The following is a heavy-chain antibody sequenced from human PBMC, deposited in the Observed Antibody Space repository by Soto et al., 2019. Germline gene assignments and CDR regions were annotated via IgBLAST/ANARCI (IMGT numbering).Heavy chain of an antibody. V-gene: IGHV1-3*01. CDR1: GYSFSNYA. CDR3: ARDPSYYGMDV. CDR2: INPGNGNT. Sequence: ASVKVSCKSSGYSFSNYAMHWVRQAPGQRLEWMGWINPGNGNTKYSQKFQGRVTITRDTSASTAYMELSSLRSEDTAVYYCARDPSYYGMDVWGQGTTVTVS. J-gene: IGHJ6*02.